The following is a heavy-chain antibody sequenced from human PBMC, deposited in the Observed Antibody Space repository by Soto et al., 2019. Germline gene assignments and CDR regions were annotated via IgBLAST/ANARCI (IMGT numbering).Heavy chain of an antibody. V-gene: IGHV3-30-3*01. CDR2: ISYDGSSK. J-gene: IGHJ6*02. D-gene: IGHD6-13*01. CDR1: GFTFSSYA. CDR3: ARDITGPVSSWYYYGMDV. Sequence: GGSLRLSCAASGFTFSSYAMHWVRQAPGKGLEWVAVISYDGSSKYYADSVKGRFTISRDNSKNTLYLQMNSLRAEDTAVYYCARDITGPVSSWYYYGMDVWGQGTTVTVSS.